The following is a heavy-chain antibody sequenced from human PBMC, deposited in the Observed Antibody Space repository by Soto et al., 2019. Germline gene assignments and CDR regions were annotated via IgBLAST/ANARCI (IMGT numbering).Heavy chain of an antibody. CDR2: IWYDGSNK. Sequence: QVQLVESGGGVVQPGRSLRLSCAASGFTFSSYGMHWVRQAPGKGLEWVAVIWYDGSNKYYADSVKGRFTISRDNCKNTLYLQMNSLRAEDTAVYYCARELMSRDAFDIWGQGTMVTVSS. V-gene: IGHV3-33*01. CDR3: ARELMSRDAFDI. J-gene: IGHJ3*02. CDR1: GFTFSSYG. D-gene: IGHD3-16*01.